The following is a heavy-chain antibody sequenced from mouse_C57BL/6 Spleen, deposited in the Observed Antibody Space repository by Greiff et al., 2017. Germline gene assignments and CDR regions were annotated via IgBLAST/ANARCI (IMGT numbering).Heavy chain of an antibody. J-gene: IGHJ3*01. CDR1: GYTFTSYW. CDR2: INPSNGGT. Sequence: VKLQQSGTELVKPGASVKLSCKASGYTFTSYWMHWVKQRPGQGLEWIGNINPSNGGTNYNEKFKSKATLTVDKSSSTAYMQLSSLTSEDSAVYYCARDGGWLLPAWFAYWGQGTLVTVSA. D-gene: IGHD2-3*01. V-gene: IGHV1-53*01. CDR3: ARDGGWLLPAWFAY.